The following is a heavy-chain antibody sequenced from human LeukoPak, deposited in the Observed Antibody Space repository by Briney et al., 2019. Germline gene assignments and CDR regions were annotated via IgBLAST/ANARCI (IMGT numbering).Heavy chain of an antibody. CDR1: GYTFTSYD. J-gene: IGHJ4*02. CDR3: ARGTRDCSSTSCLYYFDY. Sequence: ASVKVSCKASGYTFTSYDINWVRQAAGQGLEWMGWMNPNSGNTGYAQKFQGRVTITRNTSISTAYMELSSLISEDTAVYYCARGTRDCSSTSCLYYFDYWGQGTLVTVSS. V-gene: IGHV1-8*03. CDR2: MNPNSGNT. D-gene: IGHD2-2*01.